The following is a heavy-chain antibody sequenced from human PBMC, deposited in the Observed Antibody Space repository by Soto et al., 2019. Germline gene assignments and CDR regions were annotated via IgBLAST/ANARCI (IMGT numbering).Heavy chain of an antibody. CDR3: ARGVYYYDPILFDY. D-gene: IGHD3-22*01. CDR1: GGYFRHDY. V-gene: IGHV4-34*01. J-gene: IGHJ4*02. Sequence: SDSHSLTGAVCGGYFRHDYWRRNLQSSGKGLELIGEINHSGSTDYNPPLRSRVTISVDTSKTQFSLKLRYVTAADTAVYYCARGVYYYDPILFDYWGQGTLVT. CDR2: INHSGST.